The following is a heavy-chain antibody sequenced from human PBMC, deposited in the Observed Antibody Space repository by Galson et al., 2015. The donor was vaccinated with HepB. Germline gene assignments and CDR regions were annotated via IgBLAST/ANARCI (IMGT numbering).Heavy chain of an antibody. J-gene: IGHJ4*02. D-gene: IGHD2-15*01. Sequence: SLRLSCAASGFTFSSYAMSWVRQAPGKGLEWVSAISGSGGSTYYADSVKGRFTISRDNSKSTLYLQMNSLRAEDTAVYYCAKDGGDCSGGNCYYFDYWGQGTLVTVSS. CDR1: GFTFSSYA. CDR3: AKDGGDCSGGNCYYFDY. CDR2: ISGSGGST. V-gene: IGHV3-23*01.